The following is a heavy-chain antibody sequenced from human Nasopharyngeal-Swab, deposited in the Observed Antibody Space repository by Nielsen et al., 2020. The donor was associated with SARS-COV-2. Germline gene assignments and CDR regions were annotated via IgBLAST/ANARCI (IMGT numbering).Heavy chain of an antibody. CDR3: AREYFGEFH. CDR1: GFTFSSYA. D-gene: IGHD3-10*01. V-gene: IGHV3-30-3*01. J-gene: IGHJ4*02. CDR2: ISYDGTSK. Sequence: GESLKISCAASGFTFSSYAMHWVRQGPDKRLEWVGIISYDGTSKSYTDSVTGRFTMSRDNSQNTLFLHMTSLNVEDTAVYYCAREYFGEFHWGQGTPVTVSS.